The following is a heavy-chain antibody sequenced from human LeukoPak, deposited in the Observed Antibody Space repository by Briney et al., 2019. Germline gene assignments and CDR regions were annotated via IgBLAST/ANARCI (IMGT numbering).Heavy chain of an antibody. CDR3: ARSGKVRTGEYDAFDI. CDR1: GFTFSSYA. V-gene: IGHV3-30*04. Sequence: PGGSLRLSCAASGFTFSSYAMHWVRQAPGKGLEWVAGIPYDGSNKYYADSVKGLFTISRDNSKNTLYLQMNSLRDEDTAVYYCARSGKVRTGEYDAFDIWGQGTMVTVSS. CDR2: IPYDGSNK. J-gene: IGHJ3*02. D-gene: IGHD1-1*01.